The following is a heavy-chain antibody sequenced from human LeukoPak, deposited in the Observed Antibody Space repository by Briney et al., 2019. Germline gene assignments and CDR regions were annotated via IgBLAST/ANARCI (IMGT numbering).Heavy chain of an antibody. Sequence: ASQTLSLTCAISGDSVSSNSAAWNWIRQSPSRGLEWLGRTYYRSKWYNDYAVSVKSRITINPDTSKNQFSLQLNSVTPEDTAVYYCARGSLGYCSGGSCYSGRYYGMDVWGQGTTVTVSS. CDR2: TYYRSKWYN. V-gene: IGHV6-1*01. J-gene: IGHJ6*02. CDR1: GDSVSSNSAA. CDR3: ARGSLGYCSGGSCYSGRYYGMDV. D-gene: IGHD2-15*01.